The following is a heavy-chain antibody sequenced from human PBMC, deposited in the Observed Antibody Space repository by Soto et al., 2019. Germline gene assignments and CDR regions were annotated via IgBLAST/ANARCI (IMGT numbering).Heavy chain of an antibody. CDR1: GFTFGSYW. J-gene: IGHJ4*02. CDR2: INSDGSST. Sequence: GGSLRLFCAAPGFTFGSYWMHLVRQALGKGLVWVSRINSDGSSTSYAGSVKGRFTISRDHAKNTLYQQMNSLRAEDTAVYYCARDMDRSGWVYYFDCWAQGTLVTVYS. D-gene: IGHD6-19*01. CDR3: ARDMDRSGWVYYFDC. V-gene: IGHV3-74*01.